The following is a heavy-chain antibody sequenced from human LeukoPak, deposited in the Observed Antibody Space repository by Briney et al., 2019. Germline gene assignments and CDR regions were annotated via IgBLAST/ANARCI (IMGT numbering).Heavy chain of an antibody. D-gene: IGHD1-26*01. CDR3: AKDPQLYSGSYYFDY. CDR2: IRYDGSNK. V-gene: IGHV3-30*02. J-gene: IGHJ4*02. Sequence: GGSLRLSCAASGFTFSSYGMHWVRQAPGKGLEWAAFIRYDGSNKYYADSVKGRFTISRDNSKNTLYLQMNSLRAEDTAVYYCAKDPQLYSGSYYFDYWGQGTLVTVSS. CDR1: GFTFSSYG.